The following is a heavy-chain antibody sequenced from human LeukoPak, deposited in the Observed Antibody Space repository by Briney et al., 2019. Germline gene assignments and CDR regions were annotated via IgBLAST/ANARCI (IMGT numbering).Heavy chain of an antibody. Sequence: GGSLRLSCAASGFTFDTYALSWVRQAPGKGLEWVSTMSGSGGRTLYGDSVKGRFTISRDRSKNTLYLQMNSLRPEDTAVYYCAKEGSSWNVDYWGQGTLVTVSS. J-gene: IGHJ4*02. CDR1: GFTFDTYA. D-gene: IGHD6-13*01. CDR2: MSGSGGRT. CDR3: AKEGSSWNVDY. V-gene: IGHV3-23*01.